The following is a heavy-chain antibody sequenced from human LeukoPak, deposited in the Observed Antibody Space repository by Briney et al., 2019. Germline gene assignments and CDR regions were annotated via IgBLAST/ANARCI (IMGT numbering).Heavy chain of an antibody. D-gene: IGHD3-22*01. V-gene: IGHV4-34*01. CDR3: ARSHWVKYCYDRSVYYYFFTTVVAYYFDY. J-gene: IGHJ4*02. Sequence: PSETLSLTCAASGGTFSGYYWSWVRQPPGKGLEWMGDINHSGSTNYNPSLMSGVTISVGTSKNQFFFMLRYVMAADKAVFYCARSHWVKYCYDRSVYYYFFTTVVAYYFDYWGQGTLVTVSS. CDR1: GGTFSGYY. CDR2: INHSGST.